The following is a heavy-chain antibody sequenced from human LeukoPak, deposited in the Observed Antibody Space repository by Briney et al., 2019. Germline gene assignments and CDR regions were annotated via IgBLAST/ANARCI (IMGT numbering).Heavy chain of an antibody. D-gene: IGHD3-3*01. CDR1: GYTFTGYY. J-gene: IGHJ5*02. Sequence: ASVKVSCKASGYTFTGYYMHWVRQAPGQGLEWMGRINPNSGGTNYAQKFQGRVTMTRDTSISTAYMELSSLRSEDTAVYYCARAYDFWSGRYQLGPWGQGTLVTVSS. CDR2: INPNSGGT. CDR3: ARAYDFWSGRYQLGP. V-gene: IGHV1-2*06.